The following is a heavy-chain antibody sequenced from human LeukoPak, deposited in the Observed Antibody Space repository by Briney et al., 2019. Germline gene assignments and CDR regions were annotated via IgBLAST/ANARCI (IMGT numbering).Heavy chain of an antibody. V-gene: IGHV4-39*01. J-gene: IGHJ4*02. D-gene: IGHD6-13*01. Sequence: SETLSLTCTVSGGSISSSSYYWGWIRQPPGKGLEWIGSIYYGGSTYYNPSLKSRVTISVDTSKNQFSLKLSSVTAADTAVYYCARHMAAAPPGYWGQGTLVTVSS. CDR1: GGSISSSSYY. CDR2: IYYGGST. CDR3: ARHMAAAPPGY.